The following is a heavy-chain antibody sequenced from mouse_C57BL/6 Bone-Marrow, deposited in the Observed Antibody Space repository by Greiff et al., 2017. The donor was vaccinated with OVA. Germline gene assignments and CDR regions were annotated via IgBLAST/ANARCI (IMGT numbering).Heavy chain of an antibody. CDR1: GYSITSGYY. D-gene: IGHD2-5*01. V-gene: IGHV3-6*01. J-gene: IGHJ3*01. Sequence: EVKLMESGPGLVKPSQSLSLTCSVTGYSITSGYYWNWIRQFPGNKLEWMGYISYDGSNNYNPSLKNRISITRDTSKNQFFLKLNSVTTEDTATYYCARDYYSNPWFAYWGQGTLVTVSA. CDR3: ARDYYSNPWFAY. CDR2: ISYDGSN.